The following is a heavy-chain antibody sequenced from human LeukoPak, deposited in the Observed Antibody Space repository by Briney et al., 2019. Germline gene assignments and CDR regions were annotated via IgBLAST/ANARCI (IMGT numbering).Heavy chain of an antibody. CDR2: ISHDGSNK. J-gene: IGHJ4*02. CDR3: AKVLQSYCSGGNCYWGYFDY. Sequence: GRSLRLSCAASGFSFSSYAVNWVRQAPGKGLEWVAIISHDGSNKYYADSVKGRFTISRDNSKNTLYLQMNSLRAEDTAVYYCAKVLQSYCSGGNCYWGYFDYWGQGTLVTVSS. D-gene: IGHD2-15*01. CDR1: GFSFSSYA. V-gene: IGHV3-30*04.